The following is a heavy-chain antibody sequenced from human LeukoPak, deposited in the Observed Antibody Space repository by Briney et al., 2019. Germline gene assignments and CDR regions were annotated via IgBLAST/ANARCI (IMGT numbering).Heavy chain of an antibody. J-gene: IGHJ6*03. Sequence: GGSLRLSCAASGFTFSNYAMSWVRQAPGKGLEWVSCISGSGGSTYYADSVKGRFTISRDNSKNTLYLQMNSLRAEDTAVYYCGKGPYSSPVYYYHMDVWGKGTTVTVSS. V-gene: IGHV3-23*01. CDR2: ISGSGGST. D-gene: IGHD6-13*01. CDR1: GFTFSNYA. CDR3: GKGPYSSPVYYYHMDV.